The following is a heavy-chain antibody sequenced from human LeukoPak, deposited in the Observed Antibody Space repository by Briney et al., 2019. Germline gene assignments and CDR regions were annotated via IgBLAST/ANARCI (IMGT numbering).Heavy chain of an antibody. D-gene: IGHD3-9*01. V-gene: IGHV3-11*01. CDR1: GFTFSDYY. CDR3: ARSGPRAYYDILTGYYGSGMDV. Sequence: GGSLRLSCAASGFTFSDYYMSWIRQAPGKGLEWVSYISSSGSTIYYADSVKGRFTISRDNAKISLYLQMNSLRAEDTAVYYCARSGPRAYYDILTGYYGSGMDVWGQGTTVTVSS. J-gene: IGHJ6*02. CDR2: ISSSGSTI.